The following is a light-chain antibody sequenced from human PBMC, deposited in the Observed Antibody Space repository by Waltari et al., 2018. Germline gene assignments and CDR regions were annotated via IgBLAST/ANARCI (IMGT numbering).Light chain of an antibody. J-gene: IGLJ1*01. CDR1: EFGERY. V-gene: IGLV3-1*01. CDR3: QAWDNSLEV. CDR2: QDN. Sequence: SYELTQAPSVSVSPGQTAIITCSGHEFGERYAAWYQQKAGQSPVLLIYQDNKRPSGIPERFSGSNSGNTATLTISGTQTMDEADYYCQAWDNSLEVFGPGTKVTVL.